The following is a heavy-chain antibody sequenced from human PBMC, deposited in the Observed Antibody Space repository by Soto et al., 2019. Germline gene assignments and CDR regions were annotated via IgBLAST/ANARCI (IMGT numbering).Heavy chain of an antibody. CDR2: IYYSGST. CDR3: ASALWFGELTGDYYYYGMDV. J-gene: IGHJ6*02. Sequence: SETLSLTCTVSGGSISSYYWSWIRQPPGKGLEWIGYIYYSGSTNYNPSLKSRVTISVDTSKNQFSLKLSSVTAADTAVYYCASALWFGELTGDYYYYGMDVWGQGTTVTVSS. CDR1: GGSISSYY. D-gene: IGHD3-10*01. V-gene: IGHV4-59*01.